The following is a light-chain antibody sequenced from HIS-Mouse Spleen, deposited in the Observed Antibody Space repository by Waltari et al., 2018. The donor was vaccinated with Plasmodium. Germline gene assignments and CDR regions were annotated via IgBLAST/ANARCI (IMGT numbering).Light chain of an antibody. Sequence: DIQMTQSPSSLSASVGDRVTITCQASQDISNYLNGYQHKPGKAPKLLIYDASNLATGGTSSCSRGGSGKDFTFTISRLQAEHIAKYYCQQDDNLPLTFGRGTKVEIK. CDR2: DAS. V-gene: IGKV1-33*01. J-gene: IGKJ4*01. CDR1: QDISNY. CDR3: QQDDNLPLT.